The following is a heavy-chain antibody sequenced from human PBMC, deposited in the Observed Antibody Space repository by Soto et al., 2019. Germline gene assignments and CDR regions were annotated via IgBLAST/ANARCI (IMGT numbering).Heavy chain of an antibody. CDR3: ARDSEAPDSLSPYYYYYGMDV. CDR2: ISYDGSNK. J-gene: IGHJ6*02. CDR1: GFAFSSYA. Sequence: PGGSLRLSCAASGFAFSSYAMHWVRQAPGKGLEWVAVISYDGSNKYYADSVKGRFTISRDNSKNTLYLQMNSLRAEDTAVYYCARDSEAPDSLSPYYYYYGMDVWGQGTTVTVSS. D-gene: IGHD1-26*01. V-gene: IGHV3-30-3*01.